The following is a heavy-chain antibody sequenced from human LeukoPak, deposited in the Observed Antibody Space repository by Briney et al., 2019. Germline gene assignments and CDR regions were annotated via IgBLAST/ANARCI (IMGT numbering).Heavy chain of an antibody. D-gene: IGHD2-2*01. J-gene: IGHJ4*02. CDR1: AFTFSTYT. CDR3: ASSVVGGY. CDR2: ISTSGGTI. Sequence: SGGSLRLSCVASAFTFSTYTMNWVRQAPGKGLEWISYISTSGGTIYYADSVKGRFTMSRDNAKNSLYLQMNSQRDEDTAVYYCASSVVGGYWGQGTLVTVSS. V-gene: IGHV3-48*02.